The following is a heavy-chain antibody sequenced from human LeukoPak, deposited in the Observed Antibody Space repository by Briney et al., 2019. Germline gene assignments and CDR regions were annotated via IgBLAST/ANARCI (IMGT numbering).Heavy chain of an antibody. CDR2: IYSGGST. V-gene: IGHV3-53*01. CDR1: GFTVSSNY. J-gene: IGHJ4*02. Sequence: GGSLRLSCAASGFTVSSNYMSWVRQAPGKGLEWVSVIYSGGSTYYADSVKGRFTISRDNSKNTLYLQMNSLRAEGTAVYYCARTYYGPGDFDYWGQGTLVTVSS. D-gene: IGHD3-10*01. CDR3: ARTYYGPGDFDY.